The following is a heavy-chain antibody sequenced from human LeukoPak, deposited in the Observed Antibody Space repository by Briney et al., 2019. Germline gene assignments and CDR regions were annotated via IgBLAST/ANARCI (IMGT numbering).Heavy chain of an antibody. J-gene: IGHJ6*02. CDR2: MNPNSGNT. CDR1: GYTFIDYD. Sequence: ASVKVSCKASGYTFIDYDINWVRQAPGQGLEWMGWMNPNSGNTGYAQKFQGRVTMTRNTSISTAYMELSSLRSEDTAVYYCARGHGGDYYYYGMDVWGQGTTVTVSS. CDR3: ARGHGGDYYYYGMDV. V-gene: IGHV1-8*01.